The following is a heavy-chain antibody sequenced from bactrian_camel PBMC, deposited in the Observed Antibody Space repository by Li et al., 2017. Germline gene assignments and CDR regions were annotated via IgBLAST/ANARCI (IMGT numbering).Heavy chain of an antibody. V-gene: IGHV3S67*01. D-gene: IGHD2*01. Sequence: DVQLVESGGGLVQPGGSLRLSCAASGFTFRSYAMSWVRQAPGKGLEWLSVIGTGGTTYYSDSVKGRFTISRDNAKNTLYLQVNTLKTEDTAVYYCATDPLPPWWLLPSTYSYWGQGTQVTVS. J-gene: IGHJ4*01. CDR2: IGTGGTT. CDR3: ATDPLPPWWLLPSTYSY. CDR1: GFTFRSYA.